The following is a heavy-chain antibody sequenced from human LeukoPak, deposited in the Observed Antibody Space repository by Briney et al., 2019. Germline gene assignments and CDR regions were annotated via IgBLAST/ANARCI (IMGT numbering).Heavy chain of an antibody. D-gene: IGHD2-2*01. CDR1: GFTFSSYG. CDR3: ARDSRMPSDLDY. CDR2: ISYDGSNK. J-gene: IGHJ4*02. V-gene: IGHV3-30*03. Sequence: GGSLRLSCAASGFTFSSYGMHWVRQAPGKGLEWVAVISYDGSNKYYADSVKGRFTISRDNAKNSLYLQMNSLRAEDTAVYYCARDSRMPSDLDYWGQGTLVTVSS.